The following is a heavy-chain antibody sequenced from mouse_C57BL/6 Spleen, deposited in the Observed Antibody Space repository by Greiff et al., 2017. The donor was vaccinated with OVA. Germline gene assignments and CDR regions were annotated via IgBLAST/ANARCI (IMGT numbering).Heavy chain of an antibody. D-gene: IGHD1-1*02. CDR1: GYTFTSYW. CDR3: ARYGQYYFDY. J-gene: IGHJ2*01. CDR2: IDPSDSET. Sequence: QVQLQQPGAELVRPGSSVKLSCKASGYTFTSYWMHWVKQRPIQGLEWIGNIDPSDSETHYNQKFKDKATLTVDKASSTAYMQLSSLSSEDSAVYYCARYGQYYFDYWGQGTTLTVSS. V-gene: IGHV1-52*01.